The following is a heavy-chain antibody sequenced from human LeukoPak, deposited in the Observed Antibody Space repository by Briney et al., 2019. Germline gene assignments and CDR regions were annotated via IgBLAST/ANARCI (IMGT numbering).Heavy chain of an antibody. CDR1: RFSSSRSI. D-gene: IGHD3-22*01. J-gene: IGHJ3*02. V-gene: IGHV3-23*01. CDR2: ISGSGGST. CDR3: AKDAKPYYYYCGSHYCSGAGAI. Sequence: GGSLRVSCVEPRFSSSRSILCCGRQAPGKGLEWVSAISGSGGSTYYADSVKGRFTISRDNSKNTLHLQMNSLRAEDTVVYYCAKDAKPYYYYCGSHYCSGAGAIGGQGTMVTVSS.